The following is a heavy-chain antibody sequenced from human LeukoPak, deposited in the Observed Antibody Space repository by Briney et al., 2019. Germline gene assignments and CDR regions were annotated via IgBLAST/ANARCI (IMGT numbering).Heavy chain of an antibody. CDR3: ARVDWGLTCYYFDY. J-gene: IGHJ4*02. V-gene: IGHV1-18*01. CDR2: ISAYNGNT. CDR1: GYTFTSYG. Sequence: GASVKVSCKASGYTFTSYGISWVRQAPRQGLEWMGWISAYNGNTNYAQKLQGRVTMTTDTSTSTAYMELRSLRSDDTAVYYCARVDWGLTCYYFDYWGQGTLVTVSS. D-gene: IGHD7-27*01.